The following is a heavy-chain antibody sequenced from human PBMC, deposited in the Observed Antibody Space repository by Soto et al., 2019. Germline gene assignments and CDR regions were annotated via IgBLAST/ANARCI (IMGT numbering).Heavy chain of an antibody. J-gene: IGHJ6*02. CDR3: AREFLDNHIVVVPAAIRPGVYYYYYGMDV. V-gene: IGHV1-2*04. CDR2: INPNSGGT. Sequence: ASVKVSCKASGYTFTGYYMHWVRQAPGQGLEWMGWINPNSGGTNYAQKFQGWVTMTRDTSISTAYMELSRLRSDDTAVYYCAREFLDNHIVVVPAAIRPGVYYYYYGMDVWGQGTTVTVS. CDR1: GYTFTGYY. D-gene: IGHD2-2*02.